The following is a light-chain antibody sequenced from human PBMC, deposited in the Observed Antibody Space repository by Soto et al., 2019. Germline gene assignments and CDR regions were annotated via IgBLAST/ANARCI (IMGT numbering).Light chain of an antibody. CDR1: STDVGSYND. CDR3: SSYPTSTTQV. Sequence: QSALTQPASVSGSPGQSITVSCTGTSTDVGSYNDVSWYQQHPGKAPKLMIYEVRNRPSGVSDRFSGSKSGKTASLTIFGLQAEDEADYYCSSYPTSTTQVFGGGTQLTVL. CDR2: EVR. V-gene: IGLV2-14*01. J-gene: IGLJ2*01.